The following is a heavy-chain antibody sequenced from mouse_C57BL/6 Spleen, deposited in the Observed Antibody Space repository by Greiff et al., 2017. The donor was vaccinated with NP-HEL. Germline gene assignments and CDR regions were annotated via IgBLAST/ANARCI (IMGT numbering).Heavy chain of an antibody. CDR1: GFTFSDYY. CDR2: INYDGSST. V-gene: IGHV5-16*01. CDR3: ARAPITTVVYWYFDV. J-gene: IGHJ1*03. Sequence: EVQWVESEGGLVQPGSSMKLSCTASGFTFSDYYMAWVRQVPEKGLEWVANINYDGSSTYYLDSLKSRFIISRDNAKNILYLQMSSLKSEDTATYYCARAPITTVVYWYFDVWGTGTTVTVSS. D-gene: IGHD1-1*01.